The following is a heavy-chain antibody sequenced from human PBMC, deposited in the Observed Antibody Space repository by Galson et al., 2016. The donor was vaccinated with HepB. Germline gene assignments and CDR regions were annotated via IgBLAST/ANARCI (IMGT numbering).Heavy chain of an antibody. CDR1: GASISSGVHY. V-gene: IGHV4-61*02. CDR3: VRGIVHFDY. J-gene: IGHJ4*02. Sequence: TLSLTCTVSGASISSGVHYWSWIRQPAGKGLEWIGRIYTIDTTTYNPSLESRVTMSVDTSKNQFSLRLTSVTAADTAVYYCVRGIVHFDYWGQGALVTVSS. CDR2: IYTIDTT. D-gene: IGHD2/OR15-2a*01.